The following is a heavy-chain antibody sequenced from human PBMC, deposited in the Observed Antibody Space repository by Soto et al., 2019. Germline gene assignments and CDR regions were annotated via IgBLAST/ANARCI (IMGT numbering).Heavy chain of an antibody. CDR1: GFSFSSIGEG. J-gene: IGHJ6*02. D-gene: IGHD2-21*02. CDR2: IYWDDDK. CDR3: VQSRCGGDCLQSYSSHSYYGLDV. V-gene: IGHV2-5*02. Sequence: QITLKESGPPLVKPTQTLTLTCTFPGFSFSSIGEGVGWIRQPPGKALEWLALIYWDDDKRYRPSLKSRLTITKDTSKIQVVLTMTNMDPVDTATYYCVQSRCGGDCLQSYSSHSYYGLDVWGQGTTVTVSS.